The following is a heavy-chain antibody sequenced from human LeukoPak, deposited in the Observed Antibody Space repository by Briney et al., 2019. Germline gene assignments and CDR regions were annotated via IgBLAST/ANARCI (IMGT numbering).Heavy chain of an antibody. CDR2: INHSGST. CDR1: GGSFSGYY. V-gene: IGHV4-34*01. D-gene: IGHD3-10*01. CDR3: ARDRSDGSGSYYPPYYYYYMDV. Sequence: SETLSLTCAVYGGSFSGYYWSWIRQPPGKGLEWIGEINHSGSTNYNPSLKSRVTISVDTSKNQFSLKLSSVTAADTAVYYCARDRSDGSGSYYPPYYYYYMDVWGKGTTVTVSS. J-gene: IGHJ6*03.